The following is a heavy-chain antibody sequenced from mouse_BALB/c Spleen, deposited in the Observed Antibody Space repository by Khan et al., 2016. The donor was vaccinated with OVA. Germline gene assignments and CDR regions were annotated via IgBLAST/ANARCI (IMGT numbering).Heavy chain of an antibody. Sequence: QLEESGPGLVKPSQSLSLTCTVTGYSITCDYAWNWIRQFPGNKLEWMGYISYSGSTNYNPALKSRISITRDTSKNQFFLQLNSVTTEDTATYYCARDGSRYNYAMDYWGQGTSVTVSS. CDR2: ISYSGST. D-gene: IGHD2-3*01. CDR1: GYSITCDYA. V-gene: IGHV3-2*02. J-gene: IGHJ4*01. CDR3: ARDGSRYNYAMDY.